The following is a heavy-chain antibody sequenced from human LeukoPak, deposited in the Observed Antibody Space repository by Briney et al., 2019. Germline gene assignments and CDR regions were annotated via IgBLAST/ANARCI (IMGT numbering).Heavy chain of an antibody. D-gene: IGHD4-23*01. Sequence: GASVKVSCKASGYTFTGYYMHWVRQAPGQGLEWMGMINPSGGVTSYAQKFQGRVTMTSDTSTSTVYMDLYSLRSEDTAVYYCATLTRWSLWGQGTLVTVPS. CDR1: GYTFTGYY. J-gene: IGHJ4*02. V-gene: IGHV1-46*01. CDR3: ATLTRWSL. CDR2: INPSGGVT.